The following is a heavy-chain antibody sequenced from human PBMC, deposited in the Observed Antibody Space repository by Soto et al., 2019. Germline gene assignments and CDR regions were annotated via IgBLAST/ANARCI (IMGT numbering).Heavy chain of an antibody. CDR3: ARDFEYCSSTSCYTGIFDY. CDR1: GFTFSSYS. V-gene: IGHV3-21*01. D-gene: IGHD2-2*01. Sequence: GGSLRLSCAASGFTFSSYSMNWVRQAPGKGLEWVSSISSSSSYIYYADSVKGRFTISRDNAKNSLYLQMNSLRAEDTAVYYCARDFEYCSSTSCYTGIFDYWGQGTLVTVSS. J-gene: IGHJ4*02. CDR2: ISSSSSYI.